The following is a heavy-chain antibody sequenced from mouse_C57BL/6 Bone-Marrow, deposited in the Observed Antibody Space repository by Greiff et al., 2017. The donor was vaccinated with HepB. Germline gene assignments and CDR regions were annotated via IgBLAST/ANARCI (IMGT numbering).Heavy chain of an antibody. V-gene: IGHV7-3*01. J-gene: IGHJ1*03. Sequence: EVQVVESGGGLVQPGGSLSLSCAASGFTFTDYYMSWVRQPPGKALEWLGFIRNKANGYTTEYSASVKGRFTISRDNSQSILYLQMNALRAEDSATYYCARGAPRAYFDVWGTGTTVTVSS. CDR1: GFTFTDYY. D-gene: IGHD2-10*02. CDR2: IRNKANGYTT. CDR3: ARGAPRAYFDV.